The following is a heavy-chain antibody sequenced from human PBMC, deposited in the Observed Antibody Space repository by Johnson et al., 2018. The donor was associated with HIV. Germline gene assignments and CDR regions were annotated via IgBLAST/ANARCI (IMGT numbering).Heavy chain of an antibody. Sequence: VQVVESGGGVVRPGGSLRLSCAASGFTFDDYGMSWVRQAPGKGLEWVSGINWSGGSTAYADSVKGRVTTSRDNAKNSLYLQMNSLRAEDTALYYCARVAAAAGRMTDAFDIWGQGTMVSVSS. CDR2: INWSGGST. D-gene: IGHD6-13*01. CDR1: GFTFDDYG. CDR3: ARVAAAAGRMTDAFDI. V-gene: IGHV3-20*04. J-gene: IGHJ3*02.